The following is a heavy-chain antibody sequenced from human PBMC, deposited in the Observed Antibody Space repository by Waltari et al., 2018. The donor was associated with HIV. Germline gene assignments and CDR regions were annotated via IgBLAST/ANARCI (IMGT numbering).Heavy chain of an antibody. V-gene: IGHV1-69*01. J-gene: IGHJ4*02. CDR2: IIPMYHTP. CDR3: ARERSGSERDY. Sequence: HVQLVQSGPEMKEPGSSVKVSCKASGGSISTYAMSWVRQAPGQGPEWMGGIIPMYHTPNYAQNFWGRVAISADESTNTAYMEPTSLTYADTAIYYCARERSGSERDYWGQGTLVTVS. CDR1: GGSISTYA.